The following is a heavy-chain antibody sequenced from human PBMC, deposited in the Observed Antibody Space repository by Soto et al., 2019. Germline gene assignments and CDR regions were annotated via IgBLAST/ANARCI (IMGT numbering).Heavy chain of an antibody. V-gene: IGHV4-34*01. Sequence: SETLSLTCAVYGGSFSGYYWSWIRQPPGKGLEWIGEINHSGSTNYNPSLKSRVTISVDTSKNQFSLKLSSVTAADTAVYYCARDCGGGSCYYYYGMDVWGQGTTVTVSS. CDR3: ARDCGGGSCYYYYGMDV. CDR1: GGSFSGYY. D-gene: IGHD2-15*01. CDR2: INHSGST. J-gene: IGHJ6*02.